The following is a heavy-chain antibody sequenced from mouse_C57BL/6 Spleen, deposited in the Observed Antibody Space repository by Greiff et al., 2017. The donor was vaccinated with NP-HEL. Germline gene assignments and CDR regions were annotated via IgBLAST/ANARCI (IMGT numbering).Heavy chain of an antibody. Sequence: QVQLQQPGAELVRPGSSVKLSCKASGYTFTSYWMHWVKQRPIQGLEWIGNIDPSDSETHYNQKFKDKATLTVDKSSSTAYMQLSSLTSEDSAVYYCAWGSSGYYYAMDYWGQGTSVTVSS. CDR1: GYTFTSYW. D-gene: IGHD1-1*01. CDR2: IDPSDSET. V-gene: IGHV1-52*01. J-gene: IGHJ4*01. CDR3: AWGSSGYYYAMDY.